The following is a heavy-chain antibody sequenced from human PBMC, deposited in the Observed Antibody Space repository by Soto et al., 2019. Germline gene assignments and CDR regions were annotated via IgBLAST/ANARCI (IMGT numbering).Heavy chain of an antibody. CDR2: IYHSGST. J-gene: IGHJ4*01. Sequence: PSETLSLTCAVSGGSIRSGGYSWSWIRQPPGKGLEWIGYIYHSGSTYYNPSLKSRVTISVDRSKNQFSLKLSSVTAADTAVYYGARSRDSSGSIDYWGKGSLVTVSS. CDR3: ARSRDSSGSIDY. V-gene: IGHV4-30-2*01. CDR1: GGSIRSGGYS. D-gene: IGHD3-22*01.